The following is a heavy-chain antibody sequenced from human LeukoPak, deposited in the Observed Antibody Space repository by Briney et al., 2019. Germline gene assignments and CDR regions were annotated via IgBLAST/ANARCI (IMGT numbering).Heavy chain of an antibody. CDR3: ARDGVPGGRDV. V-gene: IGHV3-7*01. D-gene: IGHD3-16*01. J-gene: IGHJ6*02. CDR1: GFALSSHW. CDR2: INREGSDK. Sequence: GESLRLSCAASGFALSSHWMNWVRQAPGKGLEWVANINREGSDKNYVDSVKGRFTISRDNAKNSLYLQVNSLRVEDTAVYYCARDGVPGGRDVWGQGTTVTVS.